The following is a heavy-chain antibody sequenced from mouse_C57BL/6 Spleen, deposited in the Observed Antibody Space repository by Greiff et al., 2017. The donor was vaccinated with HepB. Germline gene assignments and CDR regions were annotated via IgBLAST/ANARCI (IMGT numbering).Heavy chain of an antibody. J-gene: IGHJ1*03. CDR3: TSHYYGNSDAWYFDV. CDR1: GYTFTDYN. D-gene: IGHD1-1*01. V-gene: IGHV1-18*01. CDR2: INPNNGGT. Sequence: VQLQQSGPELVKPGASVKIPCKASGYTFTDYNMDWVKQSHGKSLEWIGVINPNNGGTIYNQKFKGKATLTVDKYSSTAYMELRSLTSEDTAVYYCTSHYYGNSDAWYFDVWGTGTTVTVSS.